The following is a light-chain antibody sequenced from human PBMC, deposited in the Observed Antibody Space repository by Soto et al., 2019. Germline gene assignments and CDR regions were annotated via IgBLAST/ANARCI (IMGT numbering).Light chain of an antibody. J-gene: IGLJ2*01. V-gene: IGLV2-8*01. CDR3: SSYAGSNNFVV. CDR1: SSDVGGYNY. CDR2: EVS. Sequence: QSALTQPPSASGSPGQSVTISCTGTSSDVGGYNYVSWYQQHPGKAPKLMMYEVSKRPSVVPDRFSGSKSGNTASLTVSGLQAEDEADYYCSSYAGSNNFVVFGGGTKLTVL.